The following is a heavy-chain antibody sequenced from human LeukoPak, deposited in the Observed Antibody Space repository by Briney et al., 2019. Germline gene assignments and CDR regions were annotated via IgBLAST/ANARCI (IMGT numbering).Heavy chain of an antibody. CDR3: AKARLSTGWAYNDF. CDR1: GFTFSGYA. CDR2: VVGGGGTT. Sequence: GGPLRLSCAASGFTFSGYAMSWVRQAPGKGLEWVSAVVGGGGTTFYADSVKGRFTISRDNSKNTVYLQMNSLRGEDTAVYYCAKARLSTGWAYNDFWGQGTQVTVSS. D-gene: IGHD6-19*01. J-gene: IGHJ4*02. V-gene: IGHV3-23*01.